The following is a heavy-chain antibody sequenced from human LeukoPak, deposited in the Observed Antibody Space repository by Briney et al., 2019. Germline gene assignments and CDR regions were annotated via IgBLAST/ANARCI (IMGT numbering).Heavy chain of an antibody. CDR3: TRVVYDILTGYSNFDY. V-gene: IGHV3-49*04. CDR2: IRSKAYGGTT. Sequence: PGGSLRLSCTASGFTFGDYAMSWVRQAPGKGLEWVGFIRSKAYGGTTEYAASVKGRFTISRDDSKSIAYLQMNSLKTEDTAVYYCTRVVYDILTGYSNFDYWGQGTLVTVSS. CDR1: GFTFGDYA. D-gene: IGHD3-9*01. J-gene: IGHJ4*02.